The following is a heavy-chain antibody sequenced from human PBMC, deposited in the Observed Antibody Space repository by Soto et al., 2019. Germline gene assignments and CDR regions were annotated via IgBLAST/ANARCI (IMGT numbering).Heavy chain of an antibody. CDR2: INQGESAK. V-gene: IGHV3-7*01. D-gene: IGHD2-2*02. J-gene: IGHJ4*02. CDR3: ARIYCSTTSCYIDY. Sequence: EVQLVESGGGLVQPGGSLRLSCAASTFTFSNHWMSWVRQAPGKGLEWVANINQGESAKYYLDSVKGRFTISRDNAKNSLDLQMNSLRAEDTAVYYCARIYCSTTSCYIDYWGQGTLVTVSS. CDR1: TFTFSNHW.